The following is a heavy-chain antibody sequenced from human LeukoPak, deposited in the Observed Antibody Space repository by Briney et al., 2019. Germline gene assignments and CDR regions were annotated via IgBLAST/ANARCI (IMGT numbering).Heavy chain of an antibody. Sequence: SETLSVTCTVSGDSISSGTYYWSWIRQPAGKGLEWIGRVYSSGNTNYNPSLKSRVTISIDTSKNQFSLKLSSVTAADTAAYYCARGVGSSSSNWFDPWGQGTLVTVSS. J-gene: IGHJ5*02. CDR3: ARGVGSSSSNWFDP. V-gene: IGHV4-61*02. CDR1: GDSISSGTYY. CDR2: VYSSGNT. D-gene: IGHD6-6*01.